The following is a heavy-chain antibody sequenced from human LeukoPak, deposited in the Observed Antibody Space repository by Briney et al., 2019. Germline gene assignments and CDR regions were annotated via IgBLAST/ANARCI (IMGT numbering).Heavy chain of an antibody. Sequence: ASVKVSCKASGYTFTSYAMNWVRQAPGQGLEWMGWINTNTGNPTYAQGFTGRFVFSLDTSVSTAYLQISSLKAGDTAVYYCARERDRYNWNYGLFDYWGQGTLVTVSS. CDR2: INTNTGNP. D-gene: IGHD1-7*01. J-gene: IGHJ4*02. V-gene: IGHV7-4-1*02. CDR3: ARERDRYNWNYGLFDY. CDR1: GYTFTSYA.